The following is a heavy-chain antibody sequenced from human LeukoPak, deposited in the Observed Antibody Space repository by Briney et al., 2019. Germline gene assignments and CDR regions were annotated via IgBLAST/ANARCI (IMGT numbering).Heavy chain of an antibody. CDR1: GGSISSGGYY. Sequence: SETLSLTCTVSGGSISSGGYYWSWIRQHPGKGLEWIGYIYYSGSTYYNPSLKSRVTISVDTPKNQFSLKLSSVTAADTAVYYCARLSETYYYDSSGYYRNDAFDIWGQGTMVTVSS. V-gene: IGHV4-31*03. J-gene: IGHJ3*02. CDR3: ARLSETYYYDSSGYYRNDAFDI. D-gene: IGHD3-22*01. CDR2: IYYSGST.